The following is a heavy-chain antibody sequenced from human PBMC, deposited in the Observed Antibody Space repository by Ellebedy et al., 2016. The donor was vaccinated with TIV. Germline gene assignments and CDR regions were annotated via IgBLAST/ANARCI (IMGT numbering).Heavy chain of an antibody. Sequence: ASVKVSCXASGGIFRSNAMSWVRQAPGQGLEWMGGIIAFFGTTNYAQKFQGRVTITADESTSTVYMELSSLRSEDTAVYYCARGRGYNLESHLDYWGQGTVVIVSS. D-gene: IGHD5-24*01. V-gene: IGHV1-69*13. CDR3: ARGRGYNLESHLDY. CDR1: GGIFRSNA. J-gene: IGHJ4*02. CDR2: IIAFFGTT.